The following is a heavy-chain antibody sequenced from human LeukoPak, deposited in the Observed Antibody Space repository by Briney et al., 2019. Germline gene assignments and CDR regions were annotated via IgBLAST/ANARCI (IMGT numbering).Heavy chain of an antibody. CDR1: GITFSTYS. V-gene: IGHV3-48*01. Sequence: GGSLRLSCVASGITFSTYSMNWVRQAPGKGLEWVSYISSFSGTINYADSVKGRFTISRDNAKNSLYLQMNSLRAEDTAVYYCAKDVVEWELDYWGQGTLVTVSS. D-gene: IGHD1-26*01. CDR3: AKDVVEWELDY. CDR2: ISSFSGTI. J-gene: IGHJ4*02.